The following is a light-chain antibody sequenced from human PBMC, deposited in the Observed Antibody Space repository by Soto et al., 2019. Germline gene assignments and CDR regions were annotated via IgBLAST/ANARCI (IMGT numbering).Light chain of an antibody. CDR3: SSYTSSSAHV. CDR1: SSDVGGYNY. J-gene: IGLJ1*01. CDR2: DVR. Sequence: QSVLTQPASVSASPGQSITISCTGTSSDVGGYNYVSWYQQHPGKAPKLMIYDVRNRPSGVSDRFSGSKSGNTASLTISGLQAEDEADYSCSSYTSSSAHVFGTGTKVTVL. V-gene: IGLV2-14*01.